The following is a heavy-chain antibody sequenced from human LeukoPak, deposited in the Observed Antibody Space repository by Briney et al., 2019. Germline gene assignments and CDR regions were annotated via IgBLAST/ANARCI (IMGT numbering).Heavy chain of an antibody. CDR3: ARGHGSGSYYSHFDY. D-gene: IGHD3-10*01. CDR1: GYSISSGYY. V-gene: IGHV4-38-2*02. CDR2: IYHSGST. Sequence: PSETLSLTCTVSGYSISSGYYWGWIRQPPGKGLEWIGSIYHSGSTYYNPSLKSRVTISVDTSKNQFSLKLSSVTAADTAVYYCARGHGSGSYYSHFDYWGQGTLVTVSS. J-gene: IGHJ4*02.